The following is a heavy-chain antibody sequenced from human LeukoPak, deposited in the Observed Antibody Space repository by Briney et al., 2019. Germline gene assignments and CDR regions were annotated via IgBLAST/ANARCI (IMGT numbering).Heavy chain of an antibody. V-gene: IGHV3-43*02. CDR1: GFTFDDYA. J-gene: IGHJ5*02. D-gene: IGHD1-26*01. CDR2: ISGPGSVT. CDR3: ARDLVGATAS. Sequence: GGSLRPSCAGSGFTFDDYAMHWIRQPPGKGLQWVSLISGPGSVTHQADSVKGRFTISRDNAKNSLYLQMNSLRDEDTAVYYCARDLVGATASWGQGTLVTVSS.